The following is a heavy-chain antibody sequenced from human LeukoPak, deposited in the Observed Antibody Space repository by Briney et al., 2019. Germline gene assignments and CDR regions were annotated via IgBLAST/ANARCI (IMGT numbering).Heavy chain of an antibody. CDR1: GGSFSDFY. V-gene: IGHV4-34*01. CDR3: AGVGATVDP. J-gene: IGHJ5*02. Sequence: SETLSLTCAVYGGSFSDFYGSWIRQPPGKGLEWIGEINHSGSTDYNPSLKSRVTISVGTSKNQFSLKLTSVTAADTAVYYCAGVGATVDPWGQGTLVTVSS. D-gene: IGHD1-26*01. CDR2: INHSGST.